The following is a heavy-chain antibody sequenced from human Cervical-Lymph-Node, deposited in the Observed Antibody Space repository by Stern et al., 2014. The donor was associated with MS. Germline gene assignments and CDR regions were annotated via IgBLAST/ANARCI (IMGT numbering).Heavy chain of an antibody. CDR3: ARDRGSHSDY. Sequence: QVQLVQSGAEVKKPRASVKVSCKASGYSFTAYFIHWVRQAPGQGLEWMGWISTDTGGANYAQRFQGRVTMTRDTSISTTYMELSRLRSDDTAVYYCARDRGSHSDYWGQGTLVTVSS. D-gene: IGHD1-26*01. V-gene: IGHV1-2*02. CDR2: ISTDTGGA. CDR1: GYSFTAYF. J-gene: IGHJ4*02.